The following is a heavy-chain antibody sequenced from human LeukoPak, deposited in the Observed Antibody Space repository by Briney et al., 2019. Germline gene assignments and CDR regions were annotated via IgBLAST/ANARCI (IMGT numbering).Heavy chain of an antibody. Sequence: SQTLSLTCAISGDSVSSNSAAWNWIRQSPSRGLEWQGRTYYRSKWYNDYAVSVKSRITINPDTSKNQFSLQLNSVTPEDTAVYYCAEERHSSGWWSYFQHWGQGTLVTVSS. D-gene: IGHD6-19*01. J-gene: IGHJ1*01. CDR1: GDSVSSNSAA. CDR3: AEERHSSGWWSYFQH. V-gene: IGHV6-1*01. CDR2: TYYRSKWYN.